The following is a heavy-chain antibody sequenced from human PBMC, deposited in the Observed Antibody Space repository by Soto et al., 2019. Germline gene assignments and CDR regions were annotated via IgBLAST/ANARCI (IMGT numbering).Heavy chain of an antibody. J-gene: IGHJ4*02. D-gene: IGHD1-1*01. CDR2: IKSNTDGGTV. CDR3: ATDLKTGTERGKFDY. V-gene: IGHV3-15*01. CDR1: GFPFIKAG. Sequence: EVQLVESGGGLVKPGGSLSSSGEASGFPFIKAGMSGFGKAPGRGLEWVGRIKSNTDGGTVDYAAPVNGRFTISRDDSKNTVYLQMNSLKTEDTAVYYCATDLKTGTERGKFDYWGQGTLVTVSS.